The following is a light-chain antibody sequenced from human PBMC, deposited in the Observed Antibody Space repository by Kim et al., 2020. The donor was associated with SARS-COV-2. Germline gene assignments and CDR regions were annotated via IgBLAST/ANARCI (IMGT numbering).Light chain of an antibody. J-gene: IGLJ3*02. CDR2: RNN. CDR3: AAWDDGLSCWV. CDR1: NSNIGNNY. V-gene: IGLV1-47*01. Sequence: GQRVTVSCSGSNSNIGNNYVSWYQQFPGMAPERLIYRNNQRPSGVPDRFSGSKSGTSASLAISGLRSEDEADYYCAAWDDGLSCWVFGGGTQLTVL.